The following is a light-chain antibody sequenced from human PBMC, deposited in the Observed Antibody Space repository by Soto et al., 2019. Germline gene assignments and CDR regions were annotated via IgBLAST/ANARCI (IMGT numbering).Light chain of an antibody. CDR3: ATWDGSLPGEV. CDR1: SSNIGNNY. Sequence: QSVLTQSPSMSAAPGQKVTISCSGSSSNIGNNYVSWYQQLPGTAPKLLIYDNNKRPSGIPDLFSGSKSGTSGTLDITGLQTGDEADYYCATWDGSLPGEVFGGGTKVTVL. CDR2: DNN. V-gene: IGLV1-51*01. J-gene: IGLJ2*01.